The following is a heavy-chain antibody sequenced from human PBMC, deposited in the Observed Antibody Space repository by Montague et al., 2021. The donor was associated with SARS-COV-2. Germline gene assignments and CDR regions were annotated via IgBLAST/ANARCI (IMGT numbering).Heavy chain of an antibody. CDR1: GGSISSSSYY. CDR2: IYYSGST. Sequence: SETLSLTRTVSGGSISSSSYYWGWIRQPPGKGLEWIGSIYYSGSTYYNPSLKSRVTISVDTSKNQFSLKLSSVTAADTAVYYCARVAPYTDDYYFDYWGQGTLVTVSS. CDR3: ARVAPYTDDYYFDY. D-gene: IGHD3-16*01. V-gene: IGHV4-39*01. J-gene: IGHJ4*02.